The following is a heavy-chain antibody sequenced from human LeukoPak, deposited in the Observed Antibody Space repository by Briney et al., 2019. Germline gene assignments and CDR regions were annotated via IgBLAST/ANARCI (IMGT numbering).Heavy chain of an antibody. J-gene: IGHJ4*02. D-gene: IGHD3-22*01. Sequence: PGGSLRLSCAASGFTFGYYDMSWVRQAPGKGLEWVSIISSSDDSTYYADSVTGRFTISTDRARNTLYLQMNSLRAEDTAVYYCARDWSGDSSGFTLNWGQGTLVTVSS. CDR2: ISSSDDST. CDR3: ARDWSGDSSGFTLN. CDR1: GFTFGYYD. V-gene: IGHV3-23*01.